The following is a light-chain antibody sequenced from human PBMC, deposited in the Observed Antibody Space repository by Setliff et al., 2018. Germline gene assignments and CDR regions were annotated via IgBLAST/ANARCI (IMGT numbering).Light chain of an antibody. V-gene: IGLV2-11*01. Sequence: QSALTQPRSVSGSPGQSVTISCTGTSSDVGAYNYVSWYQQHPGKVPKLMIYDVRKRPSGVPDRFSGSKSGNTASLTISGLQAEDEADYYCCSYTGFSYVFGSGTRSPS. J-gene: IGLJ1*01. CDR2: DVR. CDR3: CSYTGFSYV. CDR1: SSDVGAYNY.